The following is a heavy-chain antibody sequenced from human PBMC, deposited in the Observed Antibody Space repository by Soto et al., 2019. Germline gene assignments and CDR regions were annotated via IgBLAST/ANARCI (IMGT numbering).Heavy chain of an antibody. J-gene: IGHJ5*02. CDR3: ATFSGFFPRSPFDA. Sequence: QVHLQESGPGLVKPSETLSLTCGVSGGSISSVNWWSWVRQSPGKGLEWIGEIYHSGSTNYRPSLRSRVALSVDKSKNQSSPQLTSVTAADMAVYYCATFSGFFPRSPFDAWGQGILVTVSS. CDR1: GGSISSVNW. CDR2: IYHSGST. D-gene: IGHD3-3*01. V-gene: IGHV4-4*02.